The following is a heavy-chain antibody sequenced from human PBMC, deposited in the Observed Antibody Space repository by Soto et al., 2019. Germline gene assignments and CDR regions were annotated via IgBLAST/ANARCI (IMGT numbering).Heavy chain of an antibody. Sequence: QVQLVQSGAEVKKPWASVKVSCKSSGYTFTSYGISWVRQAPGQGLEWMGWISAYNGNTKYAQKLQGRVTMTTDTPTSTAYMELRILRSDETAVYYCARMAPPGDYWGQGNLVTVSS. CDR2: ISAYNGNT. V-gene: IGHV1-18*01. J-gene: IGHJ4*02. CDR3: ARMAPPGDY. CDR1: GYTFTSYG.